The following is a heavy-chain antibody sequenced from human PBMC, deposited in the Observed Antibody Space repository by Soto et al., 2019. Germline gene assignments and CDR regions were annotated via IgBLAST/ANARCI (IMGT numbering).Heavy chain of an antibody. Sequence: LRLSCAASGFTFSSYAMTWVRQAPGKGLEWVSGISGSGGSTYYADSVKGRFTISRDNSKNTLYLQMNSLRAEDTAVYYCAKDQWASEPGVFDYWGQGTLVTVSS. J-gene: IGHJ4*02. CDR1: GFTFSSYA. CDR2: ISGSGGST. V-gene: IGHV3-23*01. D-gene: IGHD1-26*01. CDR3: AKDQWASEPGVFDY.